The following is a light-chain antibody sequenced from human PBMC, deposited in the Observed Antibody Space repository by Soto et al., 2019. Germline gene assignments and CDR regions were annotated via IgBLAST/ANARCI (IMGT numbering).Light chain of an antibody. CDR2: EVS. CDR3: MQGKQWLHT. Sequence: DVVMTQTPLPLPVTLGQPASISFRSSRSLVYSDGNTSLNWFQQRPGQSPRRLIFEVSNRDSGVPERFCGSASGTDFTLKISRVEAEDVGVYYCMQGKQWLHTFVQGNKVDI. J-gene: IGKJ1*01. V-gene: IGKV2-30*01. CDR1: RSLVYSDGNTS.